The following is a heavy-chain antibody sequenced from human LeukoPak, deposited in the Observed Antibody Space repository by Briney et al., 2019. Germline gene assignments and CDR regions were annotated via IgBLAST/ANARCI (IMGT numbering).Heavy chain of an antibody. V-gene: IGHV4-34*01. CDR2: INHSGST. D-gene: IGHD6-13*01. CDR1: GGSFSGYY. J-gene: IGHJ5*02. CDR3: ARGQVVGLSESGAAAGFDP. Sequence: SETLSLTCAVYGGSFSGYYWSWIRQPPGKGLEWIGEINHSGSTNYNPSLKSRVTISVDTSKNQFSLKLSSVTAADTAVYYCARGQVVGLSESGAAAGFDPWGQGTLVTVSS.